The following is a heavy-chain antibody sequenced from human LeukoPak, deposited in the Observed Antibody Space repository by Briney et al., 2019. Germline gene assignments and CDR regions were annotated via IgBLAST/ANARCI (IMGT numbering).Heavy chain of an antibody. D-gene: IGHD1-26*01. Sequence: KSSETLSLTCAVSGGSISSSNWWSWVRQPPGKGLEGIGEIYHSGSTNYNPSLKSRVTISVDKSKNQFSLKLSSVTAAGTAVYYCARKILGALIDYGMDVWGQGTTVTVSS. J-gene: IGHJ6*02. CDR1: GGSISSSNW. CDR3: ARKILGALIDYGMDV. CDR2: IYHSGST. V-gene: IGHV4-4*02.